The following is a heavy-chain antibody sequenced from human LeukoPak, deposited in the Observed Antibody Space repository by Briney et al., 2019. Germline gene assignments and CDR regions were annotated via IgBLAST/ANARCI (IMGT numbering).Heavy chain of an antibody. J-gene: IGHJ3*02. CDR2: IIPIFGTA. Sequence: SVKVSCKASGGTFSSYAISWVRQAPGQGLEWMGGIIPIFGTANYAQKFQGRVTITADESTSTAYMELSSLRSEDTAVYYCARDRGSSSSAGGMVNAFDIWGQGTMVTVSS. D-gene: IGHD6-6*01. CDR3: ARDRGSSSSAGGMVNAFDI. CDR1: GGTFSSYA. V-gene: IGHV1-69*13.